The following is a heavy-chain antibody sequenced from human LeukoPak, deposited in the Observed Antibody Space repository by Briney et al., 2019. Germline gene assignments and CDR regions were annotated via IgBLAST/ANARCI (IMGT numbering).Heavy chain of an antibody. CDR2: INHSGST. CDR1: GGSFSGYY. CDR3: ARLHLSPDLYNWFDP. Sequence: SETLSLTCAVYGGSFSGYYWSWIRQPPGKGLEWIGEINHSGSTNYNPSLKSRVTISVDTSKNQFSLKLSSVTAADTAVYYCARLHLSPDLYNWFDPWDQGTLVTVSS. J-gene: IGHJ5*02. V-gene: IGHV4-34*01.